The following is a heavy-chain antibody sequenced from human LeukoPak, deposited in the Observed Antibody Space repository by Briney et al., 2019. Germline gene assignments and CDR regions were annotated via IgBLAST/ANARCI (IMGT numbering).Heavy chain of an antibody. Sequence: PGGSLRLSCAASGFTFSSYSMNWVRQAPGKGLEWVSSISSSRSIYYADSVKGRFTISRDNAKNSLYLQMNSLRAEDTAVYYCARAYRLYFDYWGQGTLVTVSS. V-gene: IGHV3-21*04. CDR3: ARAYRLYFDY. D-gene: IGHD4-11*01. CDR2: ISSSRSI. J-gene: IGHJ4*02. CDR1: GFTFSSYS.